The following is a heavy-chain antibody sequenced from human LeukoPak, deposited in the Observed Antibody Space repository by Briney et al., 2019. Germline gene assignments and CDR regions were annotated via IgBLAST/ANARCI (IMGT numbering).Heavy chain of an antibody. CDR3: AKDQGRGYTYGLYYFDY. Sequence: ASVKVSCKASGYTFTGYYMHWVRQAPGQGLEWMGWINPNSGGTNYAQKFQGRVTMTRDTSSSTAYMELIRLRSDDTAMYYCAKDQGRGYTYGLYYFDYWGQGTLVTVSS. J-gene: IGHJ4*02. CDR1: GYTFTGYY. V-gene: IGHV1-2*02. CDR2: INPNSGGT. D-gene: IGHD5-18*01.